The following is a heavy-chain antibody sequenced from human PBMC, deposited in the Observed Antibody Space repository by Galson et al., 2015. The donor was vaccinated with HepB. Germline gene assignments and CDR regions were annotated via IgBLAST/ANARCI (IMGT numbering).Heavy chain of an antibody. CDR2: INHSGST. J-gene: IGHJ5*02. CDR3: ARSSGRVTIFGVVIGSNWFDP. Sequence: LSLTCAVYGGSFSGYYWSWIRQPPGKGLEWIGEINHSGSTNYNPSLKSRVTISVDTSKNQFSLKLSSVTAADTAVYYCARSSGRVTIFGVVIGSNWFDPWGQGTLVTVSS. V-gene: IGHV4-34*01. CDR1: GGSFSGYY. D-gene: IGHD3-3*01.